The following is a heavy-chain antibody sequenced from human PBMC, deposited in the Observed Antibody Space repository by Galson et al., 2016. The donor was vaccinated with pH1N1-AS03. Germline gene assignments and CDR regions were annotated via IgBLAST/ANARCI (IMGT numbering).Heavy chain of an antibody. CDR2: VYPGLSS. V-gene: IGHV4-61*02. J-gene: IGHJ6*03. D-gene: IGHD6-13*01. CDR1: GDSIRSDTYA. CDR3: ARHPYNSSPLYYYFYYMDV. Sequence: TLSLTCAVSGDSIRSDTYAWSWIRQPAEKGLEWVGRVYPGLSSNYNPSLKGRVTISVDTSKNQFSLKLRSVTAADTAVYYCARHPYNSSPLYYYFYYMDVWGKGTTVTVSS.